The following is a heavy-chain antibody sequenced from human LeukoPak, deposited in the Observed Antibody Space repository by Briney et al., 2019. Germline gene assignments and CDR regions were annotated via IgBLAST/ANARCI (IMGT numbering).Heavy chain of an antibody. D-gene: IGHD2-2*01. J-gene: IGHJ3*02. CDR2: INPSGGST. CDR1: GYTFTSYY. V-gene: IGHV1-46*01. Sequence: ASVKVSCKASGYTFTSYYMHWVRQAPGQGLEWMGIINPSGGSTSYAQKFQGRVTMTRDTSTSTVYMELSSLRSEDTAVYYCAIPDIVVVSAADHDAFDIWGQGTMVTVSS. CDR3: AIPDIVVVSAADHDAFDI.